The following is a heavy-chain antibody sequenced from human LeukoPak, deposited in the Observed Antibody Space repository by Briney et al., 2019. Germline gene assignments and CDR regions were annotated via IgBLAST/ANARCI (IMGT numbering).Heavy chain of an antibody. J-gene: IGHJ5*02. CDR3: AREIVPAASWFDP. CDR1: GGSISSSSYY. V-gene: IGHV4-39*07. D-gene: IGHD2-2*01. CDR2: IYYSGST. Sequence: SETLSLTCTVSGGSISSSSYYWGWIRRPPGKGLEWIGSIYYSGSTNYNPSLKSRVTISVDTSKNQFSLKLSSVTAADTAVYYCAREIVPAASWFDPWGQGTLVTVSS.